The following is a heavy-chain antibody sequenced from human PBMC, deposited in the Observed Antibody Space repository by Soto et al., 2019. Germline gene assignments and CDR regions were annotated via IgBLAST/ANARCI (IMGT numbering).Heavy chain of an antibody. Sequence: QVQLQESGPGPVKPSQTLSLSCSVSGGCISSGDYYWSWIRQPPGKGLEWIGYIYYTGSTYYNPSLKSRVTISVDTSKNQFSLKLSSVTAADTAVYYSARVGYCSGDTCYLAWFDPWGQGTLVTVSS. V-gene: IGHV4-30-4*01. CDR1: GGCISSGDYY. CDR3: ARVGYCSGDTCYLAWFDP. D-gene: IGHD2-15*01. J-gene: IGHJ5*02. CDR2: IYYTGST.